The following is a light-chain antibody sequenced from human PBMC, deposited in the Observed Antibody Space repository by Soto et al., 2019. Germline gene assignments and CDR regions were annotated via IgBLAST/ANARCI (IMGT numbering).Light chain of an antibody. Sequence: EIVLTQSPATLSLSPGERAALSCRASQSVSSHLAWYQQKPGQAPRLLIYDASNRATGIPARFSGSGSGTDFTLIISSLEPEDFALYYCQQRSNWPLTFGGGTKVEIK. V-gene: IGKV3-11*01. CDR2: DAS. CDR3: QQRSNWPLT. J-gene: IGKJ4*01. CDR1: QSVSSH.